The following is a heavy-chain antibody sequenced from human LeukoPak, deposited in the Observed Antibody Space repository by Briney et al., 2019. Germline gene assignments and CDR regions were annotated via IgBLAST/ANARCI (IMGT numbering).Heavy chain of an antibody. D-gene: IGHD6-19*01. CDR1: GFTFSSYS. CDR2: ISSSSSKK. J-gene: IGHJ4*02. CDR3: ARASAVAGTRHY. Sequence: PGGSLRLSCAASGFTFSSYSMNWVRQAPGKGLEWVSSISSSSSKKYYADSVKGRFTISRDNAKNLLYLQMNSLRAEDTAVYYCARASAVAGTRHYWGQGTLVTVSS. V-gene: IGHV3-21*01.